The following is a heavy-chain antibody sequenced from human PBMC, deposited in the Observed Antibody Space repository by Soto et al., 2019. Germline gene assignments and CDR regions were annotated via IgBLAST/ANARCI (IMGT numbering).Heavy chain of an antibody. CDR2: ISAYNGNT. J-gene: IGHJ5*02. CDR3: ARGGSASDFDR. D-gene: IGHD6-6*01. V-gene: IGHV1-18*01. CDR1: GFTFTNYG. Sequence: GAAVKVYCKTSGFTFTNYGINWVRQAPGQGLEWMAWISAYNGNTNYAQKFHGRLTVTTDTSTSTAYMDLRSLRSDDTAIYYCARGGSASDFDRWGQGTLVTVSS.